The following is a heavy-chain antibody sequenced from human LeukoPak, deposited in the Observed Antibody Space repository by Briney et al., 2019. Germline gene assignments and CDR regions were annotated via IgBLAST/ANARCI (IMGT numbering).Heavy chain of an antibody. CDR1: GGTFCSYA. V-gene: IGHV1-69*05. Sequence: ASVKVSCKASGGTFCSYAISWVRQAPGQGLEWMGGIIPILGTANYAQKFQGRVTITTDESTSTAYMELSSLRSEDTAVYYCARADYYGSGYPVINYMDVWGKGTTVTVSS. CDR3: ARADYYGSGYPVINYMDV. CDR2: IIPILGTA. J-gene: IGHJ6*03. D-gene: IGHD3-10*01.